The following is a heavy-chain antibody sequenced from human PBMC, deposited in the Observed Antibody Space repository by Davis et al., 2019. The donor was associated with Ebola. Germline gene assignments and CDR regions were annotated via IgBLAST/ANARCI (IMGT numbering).Heavy chain of an antibody. J-gene: IGHJ4*02. Sequence: AASVKVSCKTSGDTFRRHGISWVRQAPGQGLEWLGGVIPILGITNRSQTFRGRLTITADESTTTVYLELNSLRSEDTAVYYCARGGTDYSGSGNDYNSIDYFEYWGQGTLVTASS. D-gene: IGHD3-10*01. CDR1: GDTFRRHG. V-gene: IGHV1-69*10. CDR2: VIPILGIT. CDR3: ARGGTDYSGSGNDYNSIDYFEY.